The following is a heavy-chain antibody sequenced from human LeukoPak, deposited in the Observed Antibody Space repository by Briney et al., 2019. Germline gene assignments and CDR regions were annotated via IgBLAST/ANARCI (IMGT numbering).Heavy chain of an antibody. J-gene: IGHJ6*03. Sequence: GASVKVSCKASGYTFTGYYMHWVRQAPGQGLEWMGWINPNSGGTNYAQKFQGRVTMTRDTSISTAYMELSRLRSDDTAVYYCARDRAMVRGLAISRSPQYYYYMDVWGKGTTVTISS. CDR1: GYTFTGYY. V-gene: IGHV1-2*02. D-gene: IGHD3-10*01. CDR3: ARDRAMVRGLAISRSPQYYYYMDV. CDR2: INPNSGGT.